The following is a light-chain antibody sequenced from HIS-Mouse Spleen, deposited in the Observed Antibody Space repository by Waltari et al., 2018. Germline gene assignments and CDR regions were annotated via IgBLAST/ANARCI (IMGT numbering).Light chain of an antibody. CDR3: YSTDSSGNHRV. Sequence: SYELTQPPSVSVSPGQTARITCSGDALPKKYAYWYRQKSGQAPVLVIYEDRKRPPGIPERFSGSSSGTMATLTISGAQVEDEADYYCYSTDSSGNHRVFGGGTKLTVL. CDR1: ALPKKY. J-gene: IGLJ2*01. CDR2: EDR. V-gene: IGLV3-10*01.